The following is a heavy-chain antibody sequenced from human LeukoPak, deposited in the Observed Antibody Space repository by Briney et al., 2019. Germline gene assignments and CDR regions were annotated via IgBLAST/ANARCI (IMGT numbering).Heavy chain of an antibody. V-gene: IGHV4-59*01. D-gene: IGHD2-15*01. Sequence: PSETLSLTCSVSGGSISSYCWSWIRQPPGKGLEWIGYVYHNGSTNYNPSLRSRVTISADTSKNQFSLRLNSVTAADTAVYYCARDCSGGTCYNGILAGMDVWGQGTTVTVSS. CDR2: VYHNGST. CDR1: GGSISSYC. J-gene: IGHJ6*02. CDR3: ARDCSGGTCYNGILAGMDV.